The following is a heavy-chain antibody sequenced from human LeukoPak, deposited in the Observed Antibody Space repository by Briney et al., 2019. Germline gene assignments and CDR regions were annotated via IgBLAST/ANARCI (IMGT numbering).Heavy chain of an antibody. CDR2: ISSSSSYI. D-gene: IGHD5-12*01. CDR1: GFTFSSYS. CDR3: ARGRVATINDFDY. J-gene: IGHJ4*02. Sequence: PGGSLRLSCAASGFTFSSYSMNWVRQAPGKGLEWVSSISSSSSYIYYADSVKGRFTISRDNAKNSLYLQMNSLRAEDTAVYYCARGRVATINDFDYWGQGTLVTVSS. V-gene: IGHV3-21*01.